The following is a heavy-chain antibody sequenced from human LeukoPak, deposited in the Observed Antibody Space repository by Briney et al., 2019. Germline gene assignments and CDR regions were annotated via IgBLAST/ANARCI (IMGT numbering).Heavy chain of an antibody. CDR2: IKQDGSEK. Sequence: GGSLRLSCAASGFTFSNYWMSWVRQAPGKGLEWVANIKQDGSEKYYVDSVKGRFTISRDNAKNTLYLQMNSLRVEDTAVYYCGRGKLPGTVTDWGQGTPVTVSS. V-gene: IGHV3-7*01. J-gene: IGHJ4*02. CDR3: GRGKLPGTVTD. CDR1: GFTFSNYW. D-gene: IGHD4-17*01.